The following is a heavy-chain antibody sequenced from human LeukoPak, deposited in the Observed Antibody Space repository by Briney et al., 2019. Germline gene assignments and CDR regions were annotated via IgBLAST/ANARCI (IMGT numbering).Heavy chain of an antibody. CDR1: GFTFSSYG. CDR2: IFPGGGEI. CDR3: ATYRQVLLPFES. D-gene: IGHD2-8*02. J-gene: IGHJ4*02. V-gene: IGHV3-NL1*01. Sequence: GGSLRLSCAASGFTFSSYGMHWVRQAPGKGLEWVSSIFPGGGEIHYADSVRGRFTISRDNSKSTLSLQMNSLRAEDTAIYYCATYRQVLLPFESWGQGTLVTVSS.